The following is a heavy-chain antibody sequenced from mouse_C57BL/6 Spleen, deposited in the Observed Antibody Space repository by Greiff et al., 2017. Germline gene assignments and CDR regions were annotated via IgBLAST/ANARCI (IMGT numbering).Heavy chain of an antibody. CDR1: GFNIKDDY. CDR3: TTGRNGNYEGHYYAMDY. D-gene: IGHD2-1*01. CDR2: IDPENGDT. V-gene: IGHV14-4*01. Sequence: VQLQQSGAELVRPGASVKLSCTASGFNIKDDYMHWVKQRPEQGLEWIGWIDPENGDTEYASKFQGKAPITADTSSNTAYLQLSSLTSEDTAVYYCTTGRNGNYEGHYYAMDYWGQGTSVTVSS. J-gene: IGHJ4*01.